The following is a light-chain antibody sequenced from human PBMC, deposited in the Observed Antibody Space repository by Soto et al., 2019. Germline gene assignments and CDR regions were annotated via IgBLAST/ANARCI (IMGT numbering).Light chain of an antibody. V-gene: IGKV3-20*01. CDR2: GPS. CDR3: HQFGSSPPAFT. CDR1: QSVSTRY. J-gene: IGKJ2*01. Sequence: ESMLTQSPGTLSLSPGERATLSCRASQSVSTRYLAWYQQKPGQAPRLPIYGPSIRATAIPARFSGSGSGTDFTLTISRLEPEDFAVYYCHQFGSSPPAFTFGQGTKLEI.